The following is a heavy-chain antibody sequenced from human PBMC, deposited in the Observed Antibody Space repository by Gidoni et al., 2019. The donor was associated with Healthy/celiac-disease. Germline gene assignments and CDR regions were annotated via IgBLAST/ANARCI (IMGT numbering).Heavy chain of an antibody. Sequence: QVQLGESGGGLIQPGGSMRLSCAAAGFSFRYYYMSWVRQAPGKGLEWVSYILSSGSTIYSADAVKGRFTISRDNAKNSLYLQMNSLRAEDTAVYYCARDAENYYDSSGYYGWFDPWGQGTLVTVSS. CDR2: ILSSGSTI. J-gene: IGHJ5*02. CDR3: ARDAENYYDSSGYYGWFDP. V-gene: IGHV3-11*01. CDR1: GFSFRYYY. D-gene: IGHD3-22*01.